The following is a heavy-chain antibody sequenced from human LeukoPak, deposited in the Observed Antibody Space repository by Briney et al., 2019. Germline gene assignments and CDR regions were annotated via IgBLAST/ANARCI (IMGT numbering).Heavy chain of an antibody. Sequence: SVKVSCKASGGTFSSYAISWVRQAPGQGLEWMGRIIPILGIANYAQKFQGRVTITADKSTSTAYMELSSLRSEDAAAYYCARSTYYDFLSGYYNDNWFDPWGQGTLVTVSS. V-gene: IGHV1-69*04. CDR1: GGTFSSYA. CDR2: IIPILGIA. CDR3: ARSTYYDFLSGYYNDNWFDP. J-gene: IGHJ5*02. D-gene: IGHD3-3*01.